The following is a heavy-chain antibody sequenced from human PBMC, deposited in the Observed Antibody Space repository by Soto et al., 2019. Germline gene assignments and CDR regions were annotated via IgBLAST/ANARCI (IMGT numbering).Heavy chain of an antibody. CDR2: IIPIFGTA. CDR1: GGTFSSYA. CDR3: ARGYYPTEVGGFYYFDY. J-gene: IGHJ4*02. V-gene: IGHV1-69*01. Sequence: QVQLVQSGAEVKKPGSSVKVSCKASGGTFSSYAISWVRQAPGQGLEWMGGIIPIFGTANYAQKFQGRVTFTADESTSTAYMELSSLRSEDTAVYYCARGYYPTEVGGFYYFDYWGQGTLVTVSS. D-gene: IGHD1-26*01.